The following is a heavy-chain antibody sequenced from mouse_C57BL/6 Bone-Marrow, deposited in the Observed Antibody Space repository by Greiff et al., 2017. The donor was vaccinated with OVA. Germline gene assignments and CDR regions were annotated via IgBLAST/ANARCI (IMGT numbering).Heavy chain of an antibody. D-gene: IGHD1-1*01. Sequence: EVKLVESGGGLVQPKGSLKLSCAASGFSFNTYAMNWVRQAPGKGLEWVARIRSKSNNYATYYADSVKDRFTISRDDSESMLYLQMNNLKTEDTAMYYCVRHVGDHYYGSSYWYFDVWGTGTTVTVSS. CDR2: IRSKSNNYAT. J-gene: IGHJ1*03. V-gene: IGHV10-1*01. CDR3: VRHVGDHYYGSSYWYFDV. CDR1: GFSFNTYA.